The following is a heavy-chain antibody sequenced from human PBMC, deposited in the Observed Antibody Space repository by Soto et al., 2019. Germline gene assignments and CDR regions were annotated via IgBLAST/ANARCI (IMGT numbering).Heavy chain of an antibody. CDR1: GFAFSDYA. J-gene: IGHJ4*02. D-gene: IGHD3-10*01. CDR3: AKPIYYGPSDFPKGHY. Sequence: GGSLRLSCAASGFAFSDYAMAWARQAPGKGLQWVSDIDNSGRYTYYSASVKGRFTISRDNSDNTLYLQMDSLSAEDTAVYYCAKPIYYGPSDFPKGHYWGQGTLVTVSS. CDR2: IDNSGRYT. V-gene: IGHV3-23*01.